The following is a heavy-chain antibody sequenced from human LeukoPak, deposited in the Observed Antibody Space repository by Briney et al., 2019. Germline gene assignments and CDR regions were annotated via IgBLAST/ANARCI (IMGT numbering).Heavy chain of an antibody. CDR2: IIPIFGTA. CDR3: ARDPGRPNWFDP. J-gene: IGHJ5*02. V-gene: IGHV1-69*13. CDR1: GYTFTSYD. Sequence: GASVKVSCKTSGYTFTSYDLNWARQAPGQGLEWMGGIIPIFGTANYAQKFQGRVTITADESTSTAYMELSSLRSEDTAVYYCARDPGRPNWFDPWGQGTLVTVSS. D-gene: IGHD1-26*01.